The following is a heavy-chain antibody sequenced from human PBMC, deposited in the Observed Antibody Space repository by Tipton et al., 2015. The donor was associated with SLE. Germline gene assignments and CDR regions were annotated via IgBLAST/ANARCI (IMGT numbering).Heavy chain of an antibody. CDR3: ARVMGPGQAFDI. D-gene: IGHD5-24*01. CDR1: DASISSHY. Sequence: TLSLTCSVSDASISSHYWSWIRQPPGKGLEWIGYISDSGSTNYNPSLKSRVAISVDTSKNQFSLKLTSVTAADTAVYYCARVMGPGQAFDIWGQGTMVTVSS. CDR2: ISDSGST. V-gene: IGHV4-59*11. J-gene: IGHJ3*02.